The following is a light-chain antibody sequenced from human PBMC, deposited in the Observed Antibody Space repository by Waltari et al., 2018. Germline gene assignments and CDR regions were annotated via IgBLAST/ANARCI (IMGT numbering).Light chain of an antibody. J-gene: IGKJ4*01. CDR1: QTVLHRSNNKNY. CDR2: WAS. V-gene: IGKV4-1*01. CDR3: QQYYNTPLT. Sequence: DIVMTQSPDSLAVSLGERATINCKSTQTVLHRSNNKNYLAWYQQKPGRPPKLLIYWASTRESGVPDRFSGSGSGTDFTLTISSLQAEDVAVYYCQQYYNTPLTFGGGTKVEIK.